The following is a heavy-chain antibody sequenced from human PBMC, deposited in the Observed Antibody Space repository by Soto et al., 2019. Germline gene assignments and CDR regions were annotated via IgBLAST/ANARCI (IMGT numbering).Heavy chain of an antibody. CDR1: GFTFISYA. V-gene: IGHV3-64D*06. CDR3: VKDKDYDYVWGSSDPWFDP. CDR2: ISSNGGST. J-gene: IGHJ5*02. Sequence: GGSLRLSCSASGFTFISYAMHWVRQAPGKGLDYVSAISSNGGSTYYADSVKGRFTISRDNSKNTLYLQMSSLRAEDTAVYYCVKDKDYDYVWGSSDPWFDPWGQGTLVTVSS. D-gene: IGHD3-16*01.